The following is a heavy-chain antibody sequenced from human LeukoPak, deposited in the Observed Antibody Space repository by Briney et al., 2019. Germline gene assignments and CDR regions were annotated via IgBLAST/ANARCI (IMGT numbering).Heavy chain of an antibody. CDR2: ISSSSNYI. CDR1: GFTFSSYS. V-gene: IGHV3-21*01. J-gene: IGHJ3*02. Sequence: TSGGSLRLSCAASGFTFSSYSMNWVRQAPGKGLEWVSSISSSSNYIYYADSVKGRFTISRDNAKNSLYLQMNSLRAEDTAVYYCAHSKHIAAAGQDAFDIWGQGTMVTVSS. D-gene: IGHD6-13*01. CDR3: AHSKHIAAAGQDAFDI.